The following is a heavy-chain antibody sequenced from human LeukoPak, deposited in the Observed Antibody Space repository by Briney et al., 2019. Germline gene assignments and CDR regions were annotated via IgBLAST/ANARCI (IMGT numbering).Heavy chain of an antibody. D-gene: IGHD2-15*01. V-gene: IGHV3-23*01. Sequence: ETLSLTCTVSGGSISSYYWSWVRQAPGKGLEWVSTINGNGGNTYYADSVKGRFTISRDNSENTLYLQMNSLRAEDTAVYYCAKGGYGSGYAYYFDYWGQGTLVTVSS. CDR2: INGNGGNT. CDR1: GGSISSYY. CDR3: AKGGYGSGYAYYFDY. J-gene: IGHJ4*02.